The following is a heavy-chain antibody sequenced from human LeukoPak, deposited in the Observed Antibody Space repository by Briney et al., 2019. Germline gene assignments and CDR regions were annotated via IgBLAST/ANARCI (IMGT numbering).Heavy chain of an antibody. CDR2: SGTSGDT. CDR1: GLTCSTSP. CDR3: ATKTPGNYPYDY. D-gene: IGHD3-22*01. V-gene: IGHV3-23*01. J-gene: IGHJ4*02. Sequence: GGSLSLHRADSGLTCSTSPMNGVRLGPGNRLEWVSTSGTSGDTYYADSVKGRFTISRDNSKSTLSLQMANLRVEDTAVYYCATKTPGNYPYDYWGQGTLVTVSP.